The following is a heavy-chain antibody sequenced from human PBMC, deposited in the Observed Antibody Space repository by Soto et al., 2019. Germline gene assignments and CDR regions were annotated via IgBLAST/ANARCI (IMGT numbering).Heavy chain of an antibody. CDR2: IHGSGGSA. V-gene: IGHV3-23*01. D-gene: IGHD6-19*01. CDR3: AKDAVAGKGEWDWLDT. J-gene: IGHJ5*02. CDR1: GGSISSSSYY. Sequence: PSETLSLTCTVSGGSISSSSYYWGWIRQPPGKGLEWVSAIHGSGGSAYYADSVKGRFTVSRDDSKNTLYLQMSSLRVDDTALYYCAKDAVAGKGEWDWLDTWAQGNLVTISS.